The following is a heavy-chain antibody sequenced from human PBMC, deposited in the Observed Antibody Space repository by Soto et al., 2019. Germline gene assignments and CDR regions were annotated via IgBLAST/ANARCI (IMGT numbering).Heavy chain of an antibody. CDR1: GGTFSSYA. D-gene: IGHD3-22*01. Sequence: SEPVSCKASGGTFSSYAISWLRQAPGQGLEWMGGIIPIFGTANYAQKFQGRVTITADESTSTAYMELSSLRTEDTAVYYCARDYYDSSGYWGQGTLVTVS. CDR3: ARDYYDSSGY. J-gene: IGHJ4*02. CDR2: IIPIFGTA. V-gene: IGHV1-69*13.